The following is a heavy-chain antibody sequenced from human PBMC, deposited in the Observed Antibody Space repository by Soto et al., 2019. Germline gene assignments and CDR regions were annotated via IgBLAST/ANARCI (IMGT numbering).Heavy chain of an antibody. CDR3: ARKAPAASSYGMDV. J-gene: IGHJ6*02. Sequence: QVQLVQSGAEVKKPGASVKVSCKASGYTFTGYYMHWVRQAPGLGLEWMGWINPNSGGTNYAQKFQGWVTMTRDTSIRTAYMELSRLRSDDTAVYYCARKAPAASSYGMDVWGQVTTVTVSS. V-gene: IGHV1-2*04. CDR2: INPNSGGT. CDR1: GYTFTGYY. D-gene: IGHD2-2*01.